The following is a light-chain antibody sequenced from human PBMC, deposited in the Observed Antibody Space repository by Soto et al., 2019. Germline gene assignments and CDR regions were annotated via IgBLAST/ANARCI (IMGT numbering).Light chain of an antibody. V-gene: IGKV3-15*01. CDR3: QQRSNWPPTYT. CDR2: GAS. CDR1: RNVMTN. J-gene: IGKJ2*01. Sequence: EIVMTQSPVTVSVSPGERATLSCRASRNVMTNLAWYQQKPGQAPRLLIYGASSRAAGIPARFSGSGSGTEFTLTISSLQSEDVAVYYCQQRSNWPPTYTFGQGTKLEIK.